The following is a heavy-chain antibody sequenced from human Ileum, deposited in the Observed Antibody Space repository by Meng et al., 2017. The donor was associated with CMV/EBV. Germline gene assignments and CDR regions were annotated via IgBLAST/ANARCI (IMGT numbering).Heavy chain of an antibody. CDR1: GFTFSSYA. D-gene: IGHD2-8*01. CDR3: AKELNGVWPGPFDY. V-gene: IGHV3-30*04. Sequence: GGSLRLSCAASGFTFSSYAMHWVRQAPGKGLEWVAVISYDGSNKYYADSVKGRFTISRDNSKNTLYLQMNSLRAEDTAVYYCAKELNGVWPGPFDYWGQGTLVTVSS. CDR2: ISYDGSNK. J-gene: IGHJ4*02.